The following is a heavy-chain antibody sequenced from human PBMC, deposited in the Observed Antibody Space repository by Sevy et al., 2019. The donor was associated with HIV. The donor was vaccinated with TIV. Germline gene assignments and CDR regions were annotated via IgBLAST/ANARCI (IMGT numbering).Heavy chain of an antibody. CDR2: ISYDGSNK. J-gene: IGHJ6*02. CDR3: AKVASSGYYYYYGMDV. D-gene: IGHD3-22*01. CDR1: GFTFSSYG. V-gene: IGHV3-30*18. Sequence: GGSLRLSCAASGFTFSSYGMHWVRLAPGKGLEWVAVISYDGSNKYYADSVKGRFTISRDNSKNTLYLQMNSLRAEDTAVYYCAKVASSGYYYYYGMDVWGQGTTVTVSS.